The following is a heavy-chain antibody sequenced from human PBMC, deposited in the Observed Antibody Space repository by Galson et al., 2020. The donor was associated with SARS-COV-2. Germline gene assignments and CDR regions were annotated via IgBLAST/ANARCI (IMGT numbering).Heavy chain of an antibody. V-gene: IGHV3-21*05. CDR2: ISSSSRDT. J-gene: IGHJ3*01. D-gene: IGHD3-10*01. CDR1: GFTFSSDP. Sequence: TGGSLRLSCAASGFTFSSDPMNWVRQAPGQGPEWVAFISSSSRDTWYADSVKGRFTISRDDAKNSLYLQMNSLRDDDTAVYYCARNPGGGAFDLWGQGTRVSVSS. CDR3: ARNPGGGAFDL.